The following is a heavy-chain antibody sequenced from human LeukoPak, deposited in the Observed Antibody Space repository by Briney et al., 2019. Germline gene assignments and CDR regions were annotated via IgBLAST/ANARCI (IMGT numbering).Heavy chain of an antibody. D-gene: IGHD3-10*01. V-gene: IGHV4-61*01. CDR3: ARGSQTPDAGY. CDR2: MSHSGST. J-gene: IGHJ4*02. Sequence: SETLSLTCSVSDGSLSESYYYWSWIRQPPGKGLEWIGYMSHSGSTDYNPSLKSRVTMSADSSKRQFYLKLNSVTAADTAVYFCARGSQTPDAGYWGQGTLVTVSS. CDR1: DGSLSESYYY.